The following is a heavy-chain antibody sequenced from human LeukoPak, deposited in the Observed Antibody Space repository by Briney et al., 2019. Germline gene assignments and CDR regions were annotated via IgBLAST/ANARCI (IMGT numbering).Heavy chain of an antibody. J-gene: IGHJ4*02. V-gene: IGHV3-21*01. CDR3: ARDRDGSGWHDY. D-gene: IGHD6-19*01. Sequence: GGSLRLSCAASGFTFSSCTMNWVRQAPGKGLEWVSSISSSSSYIYFADSVKGRFTSSRDNAKNSLYLQMNSLRAEDTAVYYCARDRDGSGWHDYWGQGTLVTVSS. CDR2: ISSSSSYI. CDR1: GFTFSSCT.